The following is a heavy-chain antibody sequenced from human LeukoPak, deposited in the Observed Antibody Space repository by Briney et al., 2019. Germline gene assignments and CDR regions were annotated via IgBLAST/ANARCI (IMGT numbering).Heavy chain of an antibody. D-gene: IGHD3-3*01. V-gene: IGHV3-30*03. J-gene: IGHJ6*03. CDR1: GFTFSSYG. Sequence: GGSLRLSCAASGFTFSSYGMHWVRQAPGKGLEWVAVISYDGSNKYYADSVKGRFTISRDNSKNTLYLQMNSLRAEDTAVYYCARVGVAADYDFWSGYNYYYMDVWGKGTTVTVSS. CDR2: ISYDGSNK. CDR3: ARVGVAADYDFWSGYNYYYMDV.